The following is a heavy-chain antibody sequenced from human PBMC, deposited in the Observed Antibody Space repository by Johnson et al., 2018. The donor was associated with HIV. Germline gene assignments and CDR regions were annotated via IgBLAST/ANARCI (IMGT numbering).Heavy chain of an antibody. CDR3: AKGGGSSWSDAFDI. CDR2: ISGSGTNI. Sequence: QVQLVESGGGLVKPGGSLRLSCAVSGFTFSDYYMSWIRQAPGKGLEWVSYISGSGTNIYYADSVKGRFTISRDNSKNTLYLQMNSLRAEDTAVYYCAKGGGSSWSDAFDIWGQGTMVTVSS. D-gene: IGHD6-13*01. V-gene: IGHV3-11*01. CDR1: GFTFSDYY. J-gene: IGHJ3*02.